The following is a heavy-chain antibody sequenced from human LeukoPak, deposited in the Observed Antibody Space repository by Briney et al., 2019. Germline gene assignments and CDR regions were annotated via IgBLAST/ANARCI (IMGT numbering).Heavy chain of an antibody. D-gene: IGHD3-3*01. CDR1: GYTFTGYY. J-gene: IGHJ4*02. Sequence: ASVKVSCKASGYTFTGYYIHWVRQAPGQGLEWMGWINPNSGGTNYQGRVTMTRDTSISTAYMELRSLRSDDTAVYYCARSGPGRFLEWLLFDYWGQGTLVTVSS. V-gene: IGHV1-2*02. CDR3: ARSGPGRFLEWLLFDY. CDR2: INPNSGGT.